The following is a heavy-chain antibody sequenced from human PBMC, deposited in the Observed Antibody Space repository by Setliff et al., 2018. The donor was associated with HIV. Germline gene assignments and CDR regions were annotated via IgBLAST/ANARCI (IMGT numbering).Heavy chain of an antibody. V-gene: IGHV3-30*02. CDR2: IRYTGSNK. CDR1: GFTFSSYG. J-gene: IGHJ4*02. Sequence: GGSLRLSCAASGFTFSSYGIHWVRQAPGKGLEWVAFIRYTGSNKYYADSVKGRFTISRDNSKNTLYLQMNSLRAEDTALYYCARDGYSSSWYVISGSFDYWGQGILVTVSS. CDR3: ARDGYSSSWYVISGSFDY. D-gene: IGHD6-13*01.